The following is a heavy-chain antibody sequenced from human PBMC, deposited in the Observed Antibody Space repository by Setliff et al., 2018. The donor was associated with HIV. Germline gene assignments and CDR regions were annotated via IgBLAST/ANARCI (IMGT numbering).Heavy chain of an antibody. CDR2: INHSGKT. J-gene: IGHJ5*02. CDR3: ARRKGYCSGPSCLEFSWFDP. CDR1: GGSFTDIGGSFTDYY. D-gene: IGHD2-2*01. Sequence: PSETLSLTCAVFGGSFTDIGGSFTDYYWGWVRQPPGKGLEWIGDINHSGKTNYNRSLKSLVTISLDTSKNQFSLKPSSVTAADTAVYYCARRKGYCSGPSCLEFSWFDPWGQGTLVTVSS. V-gene: IGHV4-34*01.